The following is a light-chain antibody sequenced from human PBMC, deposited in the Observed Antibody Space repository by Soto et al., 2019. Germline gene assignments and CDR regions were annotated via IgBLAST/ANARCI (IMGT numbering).Light chain of an antibody. Sequence: EVVLTQSPGTLSLSPGERATLSCRASQTVSNNYLAWYQHKPGQSPKLLIFGSSDRDTGIPDRLSGSGSGRDFSVSISLLVNDDFAVYYCQRYGSSAPYAFGQGTKLEIK. CDR2: GSS. CDR3: QRYGSSAPYA. V-gene: IGKV3-20*01. J-gene: IGKJ2*01. CDR1: QTVSNNY.